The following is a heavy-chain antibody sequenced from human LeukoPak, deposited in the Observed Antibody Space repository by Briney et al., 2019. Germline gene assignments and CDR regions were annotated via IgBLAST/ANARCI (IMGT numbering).Heavy chain of an antibody. J-gene: IGHJ6*03. D-gene: IGHD2-2*03. CDR1: GFTFSSYE. V-gene: IGHV3-48*03. CDR2: ISSSGSTI. Sequence: GGSLRLSCAASGFTFSSYEMNWVRQAPGKGLEWVSYISSSGSTIYYADSVKGRFTISRDNAKNSVYLQMNSLRAEDTAVYYCTRVDLFYYYLDVWGEGTTVTVSS. CDR3: TRVDLFYYYLDV.